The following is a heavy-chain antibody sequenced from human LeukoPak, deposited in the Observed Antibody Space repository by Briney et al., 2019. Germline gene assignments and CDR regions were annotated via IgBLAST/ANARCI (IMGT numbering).Heavy chain of an antibody. CDR1: GYTFTSYG. J-gene: IGHJ4*02. D-gene: IGHD4-17*01. V-gene: IGHV1-18*01. CDR2: ISAYNGNT. Sequence: GASVKVSCKASGYTFTSYGISWVRQAPGQGLEWMGWISAYNGNTNYAQKLQGRVTMTTDTSTSTAYMELRSLGSDDTAVYYCARDDAVTTDRHSDYWGQGTLVTVSS. CDR3: ARDDAVTTDRHSDY.